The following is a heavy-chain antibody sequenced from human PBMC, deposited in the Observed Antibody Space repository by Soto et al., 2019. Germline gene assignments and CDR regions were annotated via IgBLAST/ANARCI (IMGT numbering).Heavy chain of an antibody. J-gene: IGHJ5*02. CDR2: ISTYNGNT. Sequence: QVQLVQSGAEVKKPGASVKVSCKTSDYAFHTYGVTWLRQAPGQGLAWMGWISTYNGNTNYAQNFQGRVTMTTDPSTKTAYMELRSLKSDDTAVYYCARKSSSSSWFDPWGQGTLVTVSS. CDR1: DYAFHTYG. V-gene: IGHV1-18*01. D-gene: IGHD6-6*01. CDR3: ARKSSSSSWFDP.